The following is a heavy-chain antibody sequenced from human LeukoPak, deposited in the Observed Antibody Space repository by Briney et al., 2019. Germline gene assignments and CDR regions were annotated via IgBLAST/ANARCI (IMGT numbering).Heavy chain of an antibody. CDR2: IYYSGST. CDR3: ARTTEAHSWRTRYYDYYMDV. Sequence: SDPMPLPCAVYCGSFSGYYWSWIHQPPRKGLEWIGYIYYSGSTNYNPSLKSRVTISVDTSKIQFSLKLSSVTGADTAVYYCARTTEAHSWRTRYYDYYMDVWGKGTTVTVSS. V-gene: IGHV4-59*07. D-gene: IGHD6-13*01. CDR1: CGSFSGYY. J-gene: IGHJ6*03.